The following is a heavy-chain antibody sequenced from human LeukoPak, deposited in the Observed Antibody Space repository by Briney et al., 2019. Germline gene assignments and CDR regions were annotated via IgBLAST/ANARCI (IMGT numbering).Heavy chain of an antibody. J-gene: IGHJ4*02. CDR3: ARDHRWGSYRYTVSPFDY. Sequence: GGSLRLSCAASGFTFDDYGMSWVRQAPGKGLEWVSGINRNGGSTGYADSVKGRFTISRDNAKNSLYLQMNSLRAEDTALYYCARDHRWGSYRYTVSPFDYWGQGTLVTVSS. D-gene: IGHD3-16*02. CDR1: GFTFDDYG. CDR2: INRNGGST. V-gene: IGHV3-20*04.